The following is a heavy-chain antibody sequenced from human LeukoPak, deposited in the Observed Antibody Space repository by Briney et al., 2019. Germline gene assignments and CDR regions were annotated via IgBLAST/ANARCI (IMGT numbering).Heavy chain of an antibody. J-gene: IGHJ4*02. CDR3: SERGKVHVVDTAMAGGLSFDY. V-gene: IGHV3-30*02. Sequence: GGSLRLSCAASGFTFSSYGMHWVRQAPAKGLEWVAFIRYDGSNRYYADSVKGRFTISRDNSKNTLYLQMNSLRAEDTAVYYCSERGKVHVVDTAMAGGLSFDYWGQGTLVTVSS. D-gene: IGHD5-18*01. CDR2: IRYDGSNR. CDR1: GFTFSSYG.